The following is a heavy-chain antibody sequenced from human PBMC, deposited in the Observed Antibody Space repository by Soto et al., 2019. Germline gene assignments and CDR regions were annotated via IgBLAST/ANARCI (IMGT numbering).Heavy chain of an antibody. D-gene: IGHD3-3*01. CDR1: GFTLSNAW. Sequence: EVQLEESGGGPVEPGGSLRLSCAASGFTLSNAWMNWVRHTPGRGLEWVGRIKSRSDGGTPDYGAPVKGRFTISRDDSLNTVYLQMNILTAEDTGVYYCTTDTRRISVFGVPWDSWGQGTLVTVSS. V-gene: IGHV3-15*01. J-gene: IGHJ4*02. CDR2: IKSRSDGGTP. CDR3: TTDTRRISVFGVPWDS.